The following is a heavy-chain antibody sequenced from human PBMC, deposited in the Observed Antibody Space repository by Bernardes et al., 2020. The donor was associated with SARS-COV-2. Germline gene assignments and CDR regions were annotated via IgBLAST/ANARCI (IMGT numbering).Heavy chain of an antibody. CDR2: ISYSGSS. CDR1: GDSLSNSF. D-gene: IGHD3-3*01. Sequence: SETLSLTCAVSGDSLSNSFWSWIRQPPGRGLEWIAYISYSGSSNYNPSLKSRVTISVDTSKNQFSLELRSVTAADTAVYYCARDRGEVMTLFGVRPGTNYFDVWSQGTRV. J-gene: IGHJ4*02. V-gene: IGHV4-59*01. CDR3: ARDRGEVMTLFGVRPGTNYFDV.